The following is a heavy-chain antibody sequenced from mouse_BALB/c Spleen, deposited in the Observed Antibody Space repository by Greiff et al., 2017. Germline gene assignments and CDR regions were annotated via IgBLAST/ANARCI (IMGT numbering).Heavy chain of an antibody. Sequence: VQLQQSGAELVKPGASVKLSCTASGFTFTDSYMHWVKQSPEQGLEWIGMIDPANGNTKYNPKFQGKATITADTSSNTAYLQLSSLTSEDAAVYYCARHGYCDYWGQGTTLTVSS. J-gene: IGHJ2*01. CDR3: ARHGYCDY. CDR2: IDPANGNT. CDR1: GFTFTDSY. V-gene: IGHV14-3*02.